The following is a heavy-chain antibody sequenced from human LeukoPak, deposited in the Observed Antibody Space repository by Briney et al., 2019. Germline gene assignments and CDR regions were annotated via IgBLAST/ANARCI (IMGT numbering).Heavy chain of an antibody. J-gene: IGHJ3*02. CDR1: GFTFRSYG. D-gene: IGHD3-22*01. CDR2: ISYDGSNK. Sequence: PGRSLRLSCAASGFTFRSYGMHWVRQAPGKGLEWVAVISYDGSNKYYADSVKGRFTISRDNSKNTLYLQMNSLRAEDTAVYYCAKARNYYDSSGHSPDAFDIWGQGTMVTVSS. CDR3: AKARNYYDSSGHSPDAFDI. V-gene: IGHV3-30*18.